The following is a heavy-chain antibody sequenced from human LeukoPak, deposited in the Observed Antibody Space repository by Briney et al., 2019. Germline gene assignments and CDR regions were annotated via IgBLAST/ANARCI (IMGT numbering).Heavy chain of an antibody. V-gene: IGHV1-3*01. Sequence: ASVKISCKAFGYSFTRYAMHWVRQAPGQRLEWMGWINAGNGNTKYSQKFQGRVTITRDTSASTVYMELSSLRSEDTAVYHCARGEIVITFGSSRPGDAFNIWGQGTMVTVSS. J-gene: IGHJ3*02. CDR2: INAGNGNT. CDR3: ARGEIVITFGSSRPGDAFNI. D-gene: IGHD3-16*01. CDR1: GYSFTRYA.